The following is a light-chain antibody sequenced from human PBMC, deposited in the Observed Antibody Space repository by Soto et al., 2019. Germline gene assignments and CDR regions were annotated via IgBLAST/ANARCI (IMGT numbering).Light chain of an antibody. Sequence: VLTQSPATLSLSPGESATLSCRASQNVGNNLAWYQQTSGQAPRLLIYAASDRATGVPARFSGGMSGTDFTLTISSLEPEDFATYFCQQRSRWPRGTFGRGT. CDR3: QQRSRWPRGT. V-gene: IGKV3-11*01. J-gene: IGKJ2*02. CDR1: QNVGNN. CDR2: AAS.